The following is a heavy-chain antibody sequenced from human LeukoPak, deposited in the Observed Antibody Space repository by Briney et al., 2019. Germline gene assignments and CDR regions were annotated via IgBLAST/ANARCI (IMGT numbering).Heavy chain of an antibody. CDR3: ARLSNEDTTTLNF. CDR1: AYNLAAYW. Sequence: GESLKISCKGSAYNLAAYWIGWVRQMPGKGLEWMGNIDPSDSYTYYSPSFQGHVTISTDRSISTAYLQWSGLKASDTAIYYCARLSNEDTTTLNFWGQGTLVTVSS. CDR2: IDPSDSYT. J-gene: IGHJ4*02. V-gene: IGHV5-10-1*01. D-gene: IGHD5-18*01.